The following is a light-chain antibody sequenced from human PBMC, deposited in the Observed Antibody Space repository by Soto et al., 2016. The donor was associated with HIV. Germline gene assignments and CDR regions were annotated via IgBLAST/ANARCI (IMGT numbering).Light chain of an antibody. V-gene: IGKV1-39*01. Sequence: DIQMTQSPSSLSASVGDRVTITCRASQSIGNFLNWYQQRPGTAPNLLIFAASKLQSGVPSRFSGSGSGTDFTLTISSLQPEDFATYYCQQSYSSPLTFGGGTKVEIK. CDR1: QSIGNF. CDR2: AAS. CDR3: QQSYSSPLT. J-gene: IGKJ4*01.